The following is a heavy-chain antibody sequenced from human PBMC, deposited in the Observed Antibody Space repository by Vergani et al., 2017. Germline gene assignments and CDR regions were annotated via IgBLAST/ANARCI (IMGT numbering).Heavy chain of an antibody. CDR2: ISAYNGNT. D-gene: IGHD2-21*01. CDR1: GYTFTSYG. J-gene: IGHJ4*02. V-gene: IGHV1-18*04. CDR3: ARDLKGLPAIPPLSHPVGY. Sequence: QVQLVQSGAEVKKPGASVKVSCKASGYTFTSYGISWVRQAPGQGLEWMGWISAYNGNTNYAQKLQGRATMTTDTSTSTAYMELRSLRSDDTAFYYCARDLKGLPAIPPLSHPVGYWGQGTLVTVSS.